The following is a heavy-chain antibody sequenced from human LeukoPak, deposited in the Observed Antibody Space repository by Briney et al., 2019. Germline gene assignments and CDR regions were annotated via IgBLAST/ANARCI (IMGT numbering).Heavy chain of an antibody. Sequence: SETLSLTCTVSGGSISSYYWSWIRQPPGKGLEWIGYIYYSGSTNYNPSLKSRVTISVDTSKNQFSLKLSSVTAADTAVYYCARVGFNDSSGYGFDYWGQGTLVTVSS. CDR1: GGSISSYY. CDR3: ARVGFNDSSGYGFDY. J-gene: IGHJ4*02. CDR2: IYYSGST. V-gene: IGHV4-59*08. D-gene: IGHD3-22*01.